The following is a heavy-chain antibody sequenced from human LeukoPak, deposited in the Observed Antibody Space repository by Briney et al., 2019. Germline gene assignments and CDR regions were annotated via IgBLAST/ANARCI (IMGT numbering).Heavy chain of an antibody. Sequence: SETLSFTCTVSGGSISNYYWSWLRPPPGKGLEWIGYIHYIGTTNYNPSLKSRVTISVDTSKNQYLLKLSSVTADDTAVYFSARQLGGGNSANWFDPWGQGTLVTVSS. V-gene: IGHV4-59*08. D-gene: IGHD4-23*01. CDR2: IHYIGTT. J-gene: IGHJ5*02. CDR1: GGSISNYY. CDR3: ARQLGGGNSANWFDP.